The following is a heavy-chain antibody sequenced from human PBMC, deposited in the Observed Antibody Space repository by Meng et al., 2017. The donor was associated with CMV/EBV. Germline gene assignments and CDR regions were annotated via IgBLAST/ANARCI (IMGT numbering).Heavy chain of an antibody. D-gene: IGHD3-9*01. V-gene: IGHV3-74*01. CDR2: INSDGSST. Sequence: GSLKISCAASGFTFSSYWMHWVRQAPGKGLVWVSRINSDGSSTSYADSVKGRFTISRDNAKNTLYLQMNSLRAEDTAVYYCARDLAYYDILTGPDYWGQGTLVTVSS. J-gene: IGHJ4*02. CDR3: ARDLAYYDILTGPDY. CDR1: GFTFSSYW.